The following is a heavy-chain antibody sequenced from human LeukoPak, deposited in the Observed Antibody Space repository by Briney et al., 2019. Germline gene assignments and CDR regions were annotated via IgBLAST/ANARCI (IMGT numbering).Heavy chain of an antibody. CDR3: AADPSGSYYLSDY. V-gene: IGHV1-18*01. Sequence: GASVKVSCKASGYTFSSYGISWVRQAPGQGLEWMGWISVYKGNTNYVQKLQGRVTMTTDISTSTAYMELRSLRSDDTAVYYCAADPSGSYYLSDYWGQGTLVTVSS. CDR1: GYTFSSYG. D-gene: IGHD3-10*01. CDR2: ISVYKGNT. J-gene: IGHJ4*02.